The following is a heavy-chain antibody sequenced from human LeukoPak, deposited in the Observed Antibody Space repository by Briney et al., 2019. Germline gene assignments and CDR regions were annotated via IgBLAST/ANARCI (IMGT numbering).Heavy chain of an antibody. CDR1: GGSISSSSYY. CDR3: AVQQDYYYYMDV. CDR2: IYYSGST. J-gene: IGHJ6*03. Sequence: SETLSLTCTVSGGSISSSSYYWGWIRQPPGKGLEWIGSIYYSGSTYYNPSLKSRVTISVDTSKNQFSLKLSSVTAADTAVYYCAVQQDYYYYMDVWGKGTTVTVSS. D-gene: IGHD1-1*01. V-gene: IGHV4-39*01.